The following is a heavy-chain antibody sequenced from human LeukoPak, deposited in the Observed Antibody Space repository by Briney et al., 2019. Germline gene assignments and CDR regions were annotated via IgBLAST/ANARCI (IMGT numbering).Heavy chain of an antibody. V-gene: IGHV4-4*07. CDR2: IYSTGST. CDR3: ARIRDSSGYYLGAFDI. Sequence: SETLSLTCTVSNGSISSHYWSWLRQAAGKGLEWIGRIYSTGSTNYNPSLKSRPTMSVDTSKNQFSLRLTSVTAADTAVYYCARIRDSSGYYLGAFDIWGQGTTVTVSS. D-gene: IGHD3-22*01. CDR1: NGSISSHY. J-gene: IGHJ3*02.